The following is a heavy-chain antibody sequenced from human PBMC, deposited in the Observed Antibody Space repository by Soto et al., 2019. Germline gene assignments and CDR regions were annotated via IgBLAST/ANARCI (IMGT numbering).Heavy chain of an antibody. CDR2: IYPGGGT. CDR1: GHSINSDYY. Sequence: PSETLSLTCTVAGHSINSDYYWGWIRQPPGKGLEWIGSIYPGGGTYYNTSLKGRVTISIDTSKNHFSLRLTSVTAADTAMYYCARKGYYPSGRINLFDSWGQGTLVTVSS. V-gene: IGHV4-38-2*02. CDR3: ARKGYYPSGRINLFDS. J-gene: IGHJ4*02. D-gene: IGHD3-10*01.